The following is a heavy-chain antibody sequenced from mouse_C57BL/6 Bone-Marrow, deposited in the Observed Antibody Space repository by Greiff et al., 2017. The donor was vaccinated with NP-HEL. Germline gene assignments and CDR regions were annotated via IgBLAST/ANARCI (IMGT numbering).Heavy chain of an antibody. CDR1: GYTFTSYW. CDR3: ARQIYYGNHYAMDY. J-gene: IGHJ4*01. D-gene: IGHD2-1*01. Sequence: VQLQQPGTELVKPGASGYTFTSYWMHWVKQRPGQGLEWIGNINPSNGGTNYNEKFKSKATLTVDKSSSTAHMQLSSLTSEDSAVYYCARQIYYGNHYAMDYWGQGTSVTVSS. V-gene: IGHV1-53*01. CDR2: INPSNGGT.